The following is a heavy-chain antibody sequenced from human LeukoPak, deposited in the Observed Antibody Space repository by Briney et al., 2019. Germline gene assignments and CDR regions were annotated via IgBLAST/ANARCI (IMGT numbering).Heavy chain of an antibody. CDR3: ARDSELWRAYSYDILTGYYDY. Sequence: QAGGSLRLSCAASGFTVSSNYMSWVRQAPGKGLEWVSVIYSGGSTYYADSVKGRFTISRDNSKNTLYLQMNSLRAEDTAVYYCARDSELWRAYSYDILTGYYDYWGQGTLVTVSS. V-gene: IGHV3-53*05. CDR2: IYSGGST. J-gene: IGHJ4*02. CDR1: GFTVSSNY. D-gene: IGHD3-9*01.